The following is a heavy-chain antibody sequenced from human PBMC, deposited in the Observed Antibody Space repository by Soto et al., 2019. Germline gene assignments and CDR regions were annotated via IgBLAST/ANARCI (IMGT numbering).Heavy chain of an antibody. CDR2: IRSKADSYAT. CDR3: TCDLIGADNY. J-gene: IGHJ4*01. D-gene: IGHD2-21*02. CDR1: GFTFSGSV. Sequence: EVQLVESGGGLVQPGGSLKLSCAASGFTFSGSVIHWVRQASGKGLEWVGRIRSKADSYATAYAASVEGRFTIARDDAKNAAYLQMNSLKPVDTAVSYGTCDLIGADNYWGHGTVVTVSS. V-gene: IGHV3-73*01.